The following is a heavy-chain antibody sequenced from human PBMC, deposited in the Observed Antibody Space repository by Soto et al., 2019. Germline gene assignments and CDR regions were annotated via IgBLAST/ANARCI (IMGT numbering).Heavy chain of an antibody. CDR1: GGSFSGYY. J-gene: IGHJ2*01. D-gene: IGHD2-15*01. V-gene: IGHV4-34*01. Sequence: QVQLQQWGAGLLKPSETLSLTCAVYGGSFSGYYWSWIRQPPGKGLEWIGEINHSGSTNYNPSLKSRVTISVDTSKKQFSLKMSSVTAADTAVYYCARVLGYCSGGSCTWYFDLWGRGTLVTVSS. CDR3: ARVLGYCSGGSCTWYFDL. CDR2: INHSGST.